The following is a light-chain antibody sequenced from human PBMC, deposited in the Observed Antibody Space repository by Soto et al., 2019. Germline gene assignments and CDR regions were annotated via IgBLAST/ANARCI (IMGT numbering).Light chain of an antibody. Sequence: DIQLTQSPSFLSASVGDRVTVTCRASQGINSYLAWYQQKPGKAHKLLIYTASTLQSGVQSRFSGSGSGTEFTLTNTSLQPEEFPPYYSQQLYSKPLTIRGGTKLEIK. CDR3: QQLYSKPLT. CDR2: TAS. V-gene: IGKV1-9*01. J-gene: IGKJ4*01. CDR1: QGINSY.